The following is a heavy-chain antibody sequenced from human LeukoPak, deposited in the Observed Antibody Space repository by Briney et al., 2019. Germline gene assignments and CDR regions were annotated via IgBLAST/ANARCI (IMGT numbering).Heavy chain of an antibody. V-gene: IGHV3-30*03. CDR2: ISYDGSNK. Sequence: GGSLRLSCAASGFTFSSYGMHWVRQAPGKGLEWVAVISYDGSNKYYADSVKGRFTISRDNSKNTLYVQMNSLRAEDTAVYYCARDYAPLQLWFKTQWGYWGQGTLVTVSS. CDR3: ARDYAPLQLWFKTQWGY. CDR1: GFTFSSYG. J-gene: IGHJ4*02. D-gene: IGHD5-18*01.